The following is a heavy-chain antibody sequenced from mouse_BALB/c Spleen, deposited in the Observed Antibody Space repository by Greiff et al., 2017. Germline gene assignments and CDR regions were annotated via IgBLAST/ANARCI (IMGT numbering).Heavy chain of an antibody. Sequence: EVKLVESGGGLVKPGGSLKLSCAASGFTFSSYTMSWVRQTPEKRLEWVATISSGGSYTYYPDSVKGRFTISRDNAKNTLYLQMSSLKSEDTAMYYCTREGGGHFDYWGQGTTLTVSS. J-gene: IGHJ2*01. CDR3: TREGGGHFDY. CDR2: ISSGGSYT. CDR1: GFTFSSYT. V-gene: IGHV5-6-4*01.